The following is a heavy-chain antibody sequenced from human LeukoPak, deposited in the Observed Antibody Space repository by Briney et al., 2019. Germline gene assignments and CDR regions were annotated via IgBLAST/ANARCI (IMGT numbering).Heavy chain of an antibody. J-gene: IGHJ5*02. D-gene: IGHD3-22*01. CDR3: ARAGSYYDGSGYDS. V-gene: IGHV1-18*01. CDR1: GYTFTSYG. Sequence: GASVTVSCEASGYTFTSYGISWVRQAPGQGLEWMGWNSAYNGNTNYAQKLQGRVTMTTDTSTSTAYMELRSLRSADTALYYCARAGSYYDGSGYDSWGQGTLVTVSS. CDR2: NSAYNGNT.